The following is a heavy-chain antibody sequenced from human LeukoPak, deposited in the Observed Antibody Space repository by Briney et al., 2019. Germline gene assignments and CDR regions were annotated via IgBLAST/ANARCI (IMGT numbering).Heavy chain of an antibody. CDR1: GGSISSSSYY. J-gene: IGHJ6*02. Sequence: SETLSLTCTVSGGSISSSSYYWGWIRQPPGKGLEWIGSIYYSGSTYYNPSLKSRVTISVDTPKNQFSLKLSSVTAADTAVYYCARHINGGPYDSLDVWGQGTTVTVSS. V-gene: IGHV4-39*01. CDR3: ARHINGGPYDSLDV. D-gene: IGHD3-3*01. CDR2: IYYSGST.